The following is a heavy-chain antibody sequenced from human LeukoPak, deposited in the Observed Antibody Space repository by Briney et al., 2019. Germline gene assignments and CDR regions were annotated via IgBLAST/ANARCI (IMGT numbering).Heavy chain of an antibody. CDR3: ARYYGDSYYFDY. D-gene: IGHD4-17*01. J-gene: IGHJ4*02. V-gene: IGHV3-33*01. Sequence: GRSLRLSCAASGFPFSSYGMHWVRQAPGKGLEWAALTWYDGSSKYYADSVKGRFTISRDNSKNTLYLQMNSLRAEDTAVYHCARYYGDSYYFDYWGQGTLVTVSS. CDR2: TWYDGSSK. CDR1: GFPFSSYG.